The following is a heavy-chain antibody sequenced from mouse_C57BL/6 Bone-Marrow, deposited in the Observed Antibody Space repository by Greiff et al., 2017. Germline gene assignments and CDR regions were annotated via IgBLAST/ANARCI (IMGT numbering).Heavy chain of an antibody. D-gene: IGHD3-1*01. V-gene: IGHV1-50*01. CDR2: IDPSDSYT. CDR1: GYTFTSYW. CDR3: ARENSFPPFAY. Sequence: QVQLQQPGAELVKPGASVKLSCKASGYTFTSYWMQWVKQRPGQGLEWIGEIDPSDSYTNYNQKFKGKATLTVDTSSSTASMQRSSLTSEESAVYYCARENSFPPFAYWGQGTLVTVSA. J-gene: IGHJ3*01.